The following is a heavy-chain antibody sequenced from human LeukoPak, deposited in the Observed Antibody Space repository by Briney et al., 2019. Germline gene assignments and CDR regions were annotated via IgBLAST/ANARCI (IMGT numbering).Heavy chain of an antibody. CDR3: ARDQSSSWYGIHY. CDR1: GASISSGGYS. CDR2: IYTSGST. D-gene: IGHD6-13*01. J-gene: IGHJ4*02. Sequence: SQTLSLTCAVSGASISSGGYSWRWIRQPPGKGLEWIGRIYTSGSTDYNPSLKSRVTMSIDTPKNQFSLKLTSVTAADTAVYYCARDQSSSWYGIHYWGQGTLVTVSS. V-gene: IGHV4-30-4*07.